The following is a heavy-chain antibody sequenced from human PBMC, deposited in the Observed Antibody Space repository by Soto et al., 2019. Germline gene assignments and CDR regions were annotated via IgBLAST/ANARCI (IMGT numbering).Heavy chain of an antibody. CDR3: ARHVWCSSTSCYGLDAFDI. CDR1: GYSFTSYW. V-gene: IGHV5-51*01. Sequence: PGESLKISCKGSGYSFTSYWIGEVRQMPGKGLEWMGIIYPGDSDTRYSPSFQGQVTISADKSTSTAYLQWSSLKASDTAMYYCARHVWCSSTSCYGLDAFDIWGQGTMVTVSS. J-gene: IGHJ3*02. D-gene: IGHD2-2*01. CDR2: IYPGDSDT.